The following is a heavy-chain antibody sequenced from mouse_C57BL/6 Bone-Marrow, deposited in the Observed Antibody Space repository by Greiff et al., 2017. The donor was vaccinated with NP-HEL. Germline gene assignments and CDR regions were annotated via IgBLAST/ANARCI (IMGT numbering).Heavy chain of an antibody. J-gene: IGHJ3*01. CDR1: GFSFNTYA. CDR2: IRSKSNNYAT. D-gene: IGHD2-10*01. Sequence: EVKLVESGGGLVQPKGSLKLSCAASGFSFNTYAMNWVRQAPGKGLEWVARIRSKSNNYATYYADSVKDRFTISRDDSESMLYLQMNNLKTEDTAMYYCVRQAYSWFAYWGQGTLVTVSA. CDR3: VRQAYSWFAY. V-gene: IGHV10-1*01.